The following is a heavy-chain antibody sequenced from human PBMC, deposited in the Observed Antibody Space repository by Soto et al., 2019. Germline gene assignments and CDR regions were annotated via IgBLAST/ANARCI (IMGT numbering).Heavy chain of an antibody. J-gene: IGHJ6*02. V-gene: IGHV4-4*02. Sequence: SDTLSLTCAVSCGSILSSNWWNWVCQTPGKGLECIGEIYHGGITNYNPSLKSRVTISVDTSNNQFSLKLSSVTAADTAIYYCARSPRITMVRGPMRGERYGMDVWGQGTTVT. CDR3: ARSPRITMVRGPMRGERYGMDV. CDR2: IYHGGIT. CDR1: CGSILSSNW. D-gene: IGHD3-10*01.